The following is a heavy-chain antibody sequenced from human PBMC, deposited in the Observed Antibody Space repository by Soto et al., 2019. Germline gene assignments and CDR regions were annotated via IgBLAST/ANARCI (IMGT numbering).Heavy chain of an antibody. CDR1: GFISGSYW. CDR2: IKPDGSAT. D-gene: IGHD2-21*02. V-gene: IGHV3-7*01. J-gene: IGHJ4*02. CDR3: ARAGYCGPGCYYYFDY. Sequence: GGSLRLSCAVSGFISGSYWMNWFRLIPWKGLEWVAYIKPDGSATYYVDSVKGRFTISRDNAKNSLYLQMNSLRVEDTSVYYCARAGYCGPGCYYYFDYWGQGTLVTVSS.